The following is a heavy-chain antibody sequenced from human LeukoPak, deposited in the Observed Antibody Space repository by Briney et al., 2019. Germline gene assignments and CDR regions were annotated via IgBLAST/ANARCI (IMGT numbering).Heavy chain of an antibody. Sequence: GGSLRLSCTASGFTFGDHAMSWVRQAPGKGLEWVGFIRSKAYGGTTEYAASVKGRFTISRDDSKSIAYLQMNSLKTEDTAVYFCTRAYDSSGHFGDYWGEGTLVTVSS. D-gene: IGHD3-22*01. CDR3: TRAYDSSGHFGDY. CDR1: GFTFGDHA. CDR2: IRSKAYGGTT. J-gene: IGHJ4*02. V-gene: IGHV3-49*04.